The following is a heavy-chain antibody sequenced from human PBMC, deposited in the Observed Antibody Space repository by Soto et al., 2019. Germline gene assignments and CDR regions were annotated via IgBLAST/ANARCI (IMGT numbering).Heavy chain of an antibody. CDR1: GFTFSSYA. D-gene: IGHD3-3*01. Sequence: VQLLESGGGLVQPGGSLRLSCAASGFTFSSYAMSWVRQAPGKGLEWVSAISGSGGSTYYADSVKGRFTISRDNSKNTLYLQMNSLRAEDTAVYYCAKVGKYYDFWSGSNYYYYMDVWGKGTTVTVSS. CDR3: AKVGKYYDFWSGSNYYYYMDV. CDR2: ISGSGGST. V-gene: IGHV3-23*01. J-gene: IGHJ6*03.